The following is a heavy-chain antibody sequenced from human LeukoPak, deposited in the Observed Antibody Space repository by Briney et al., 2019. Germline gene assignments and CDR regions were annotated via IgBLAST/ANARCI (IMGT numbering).Heavy chain of an antibody. CDR2: INPNSGGT. D-gene: IGHD2-2*01. Sequence: ASVKVSCKASGYTFTGYYMHWVRQAPGQGLEWVGWINPNSGGTNYAQKFQGRVTMTRDTSISTAYMELSRLRSDDTAVYYCARDAHCSSTSCYPGFDPWGQGTLVTVSS. CDR1: GYTFTGYY. J-gene: IGHJ5*02. CDR3: ARDAHCSSTSCYPGFDP. V-gene: IGHV1-2*02.